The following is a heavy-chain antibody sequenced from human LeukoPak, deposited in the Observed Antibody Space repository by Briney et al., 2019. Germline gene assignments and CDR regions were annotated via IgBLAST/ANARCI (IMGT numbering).Heavy chain of an antibody. CDR2: IWYDGSNK. J-gene: IGHJ4*02. D-gene: IGHD3-22*01. V-gene: IGHV3-33*01. Sequence: GRSLRLSCAASGFTFSSYGMHWVRQAPGKGLEWVAVIWYDGSNKYYADSVKGRFTISRDNSENTLYLQMNSLRAEDTAVYYCARETHYYDSSGYQEGTYFDYWGQGTLVTVSS. CDR1: GFTFSSYG. CDR3: ARETHYYDSSGYQEGTYFDY.